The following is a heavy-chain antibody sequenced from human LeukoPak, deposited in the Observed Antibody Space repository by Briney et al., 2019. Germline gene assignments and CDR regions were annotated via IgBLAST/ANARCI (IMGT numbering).Heavy chain of an antibody. CDR3: AYLGPYSSSWYRSWFDP. CDR2: ISAYNGNT. V-gene: IGHV1-18*01. CDR1: GYTFTSYG. Sequence: ASVKVSCTASGYTFTSYGISWVRQAPGQGLEWMGWISAYNGNTNYAQRLQGRVTMTTDTSTSTAYMELRSLRSDDTAVYYCAYLGPYSSSWYRSWFDPWGQGTLVTVSS. J-gene: IGHJ5*02. D-gene: IGHD6-13*01.